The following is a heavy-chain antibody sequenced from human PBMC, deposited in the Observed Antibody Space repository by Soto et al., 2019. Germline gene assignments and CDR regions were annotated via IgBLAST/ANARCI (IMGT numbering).Heavy chain of an antibody. V-gene: IGHV1-46*01. Sequence: ASVKVSCKASGYTFTSYYMHWVRQAPGQGLEWMGIINPSGGSTSYAQKFQGRVTMTRNTSISTAYMELSSLRSEDTAVYYCARTLYGDNVDYWGQGILVTVSS. D-gene: IGHD4-17*01. J-gene: IGHJ4*02. CDR1: GYTFTSYY. CDR3: ARTLYGDNVDY. CDR2: INPSGGST.